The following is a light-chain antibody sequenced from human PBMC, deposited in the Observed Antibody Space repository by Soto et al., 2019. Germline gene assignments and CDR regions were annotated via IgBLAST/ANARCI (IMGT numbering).Light chain of an antibody. CDR2: RAS. CDR1: QSVSDN. J-gene: IGKJ5*01. Sequence: EILITQSPNTPYFSPGERVTLSCRASQSVSDNLAWYQQKPGQGPRLLVYRASTRTLGIPARFSGSESGTEFTLTISSLQSEDFAVYYCQQYNSWPITFGQGTRLEIK. V-gene: IGKV3-15*01. CDR3: QQYNSWPIT.